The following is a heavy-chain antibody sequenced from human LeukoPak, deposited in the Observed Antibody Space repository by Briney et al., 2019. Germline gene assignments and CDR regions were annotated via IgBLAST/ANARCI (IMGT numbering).Heavy chain of an antibody. V-gene: IGHV4-59*01. CDR3: ARHIVVVTATDDAFDI. CDR2: IYYSGST. J-gene: IGHJ3*02. CDR1: GGSISSYY. D-gene: IGHD2-21*02. Sequence: SETLSLTCTVSGGSISSYYWSWIRQPPGKGLEWIGYIYYSGSTNYNPSLKSRVTISVDTSKNQFSLKLSSVTAADTAVYYCARHIVVVTATDDAFDIWGQGTMVTVSS.